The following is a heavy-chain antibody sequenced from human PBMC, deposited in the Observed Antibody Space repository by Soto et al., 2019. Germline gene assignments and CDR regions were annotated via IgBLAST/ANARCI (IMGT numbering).Heavy chain of an antibody. CDR2: ISYSSITI. CDR3: ATAVGGYCSGVSCAHPPFDM. D-gene: IGHD2-15*01. V-gene: IGHV3-48*01. J-gene: IGHJ3*02. Sequence: EVQLVESGGGLVQPGGSLRLSCAASGLTFSTYSMNWVRQAPGKGREWVSYISYSSITIVYADSVKGRFTISRDNAKNSLSLQMNSLRAEDTAVYYCATAVGGYCSGVSCAHPPFDMWGQGTMVTVSS. CDR1: GLTFSTYS.